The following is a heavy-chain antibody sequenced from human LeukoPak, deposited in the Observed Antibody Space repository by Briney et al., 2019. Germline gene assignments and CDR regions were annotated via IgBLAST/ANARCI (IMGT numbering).Heavy chain of an antibody. V-gene: IGHV4-59*08. Sequence: SETLSLTCTVSGGSISSYYWSWIRQPPGKGLEWIGYIYYSWSTNYNPSLKTRVTISVDTSKNQFSLKLSSVTAADTAVYYCARKGSSGWIFDYWGQGTLVTVSS. CDR3: ARKGSSGWIFDY. D-gene: IGHD6-19*01. J-gene: IGHJ4*02. CDR2: IYYSWST. CDR1: GGSISSYY.